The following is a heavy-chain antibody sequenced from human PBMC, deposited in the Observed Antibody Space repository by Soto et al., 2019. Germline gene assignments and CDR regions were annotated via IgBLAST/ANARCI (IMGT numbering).Heavy chain of an antibody. Sequence: QPGGSLRLSCAASGFTFSSYWMHWVRQAPGKGLVWVSRINSDGSSTSYADSVKGRFTISRDNAKNTLYLQMNSLRAEDTAVYYCARGYCSSTSCPKKPNMDVWGKGTTVTVSS. CDR2: INSDGSST. D-gene: IGHD2-2*01. J-gene: IGHJ6*03. V-gene: IGHV3-74*01. CDR3: ARGYCSSTSCPKKPNMDV. CDR1: GFTFSSYW.